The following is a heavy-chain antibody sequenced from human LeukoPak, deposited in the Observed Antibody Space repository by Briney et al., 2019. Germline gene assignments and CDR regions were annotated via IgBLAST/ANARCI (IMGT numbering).Heavy chain of an antibody. D-gene: IGHD6-19*01. J-gene: IGHJ4*02. CDR1: GGSISSSSYY. V-gene: IGHV4-39*01. CDR2: IYYSGST. CDR3: ARQVAVAGIAY. Sequence: PSETLSLTCTVSGGSISSSSYYWGWIRQPPGKGLEWIGSIYYSGSTYYNPSLKSRVTITIDTSKNQFSLRLSSVPAADTAVYYCARQVAVAGIAYWGQGTLVTVSS.